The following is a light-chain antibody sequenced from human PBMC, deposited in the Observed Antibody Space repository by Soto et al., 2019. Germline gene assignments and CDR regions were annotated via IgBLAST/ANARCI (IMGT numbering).Light chain of an antibody. V-gene: IGKV3-15*01. CDR3: QQYKNWPPLT. J-gene: IGKJ4*01. CDR2: GAF. CDR1: QSVTYN. Sequence: EIVMTQSPATLSVSPGETATLSCRASQSVTYNLVWYQQKPGQGPRLLIYGAFTRATGIPARFSGSGSGTEFTLTISSLQSEDFAVYYCQQYKNWPPLTFGGGTKVEIK.